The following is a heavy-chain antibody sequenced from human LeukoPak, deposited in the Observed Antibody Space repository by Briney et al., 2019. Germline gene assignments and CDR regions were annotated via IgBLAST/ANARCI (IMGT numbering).Heavy chain of an antibody. CDR1: GFTFEDYA. D-gene: IGHD6-13*01. CDR2: ISWNSGSI. Sequence: GRSLRLSCAASGFTFEDYAMNWVRRAPGKGLGWVSGISWNSGSIAYADSVKGRFTISRDNAEDSLYLQMNSLRAEDTALYYCAKDSSSWFFGAQDYWGQGTLVTVSS. V-gene: IGHV3-9*01. CDR3: AKDSSSWFFGAQDY. J-gene: IGHJ4*02.